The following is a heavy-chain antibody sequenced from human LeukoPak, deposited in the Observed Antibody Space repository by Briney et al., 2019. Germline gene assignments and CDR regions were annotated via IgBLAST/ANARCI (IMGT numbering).Heavy chain of an antibody. CDR3: ARYATVTAYFDY. CDR2: VYYSGST. CDR1: GGSISSYY. J-gene: IGHJ4*02. Sequence: PSETLSLTCTVSGGSISSYYWSWIRQRPRQGLEWIGYVYYSGSTNYNPSLKNRVTISVDTSKNQFSLKLNSVTAADTAVYYCARYATVTAYFDYWGQGTLVTVSS. V-gene: IGHV4-59*08. D-gene: IGHD4-17*01.